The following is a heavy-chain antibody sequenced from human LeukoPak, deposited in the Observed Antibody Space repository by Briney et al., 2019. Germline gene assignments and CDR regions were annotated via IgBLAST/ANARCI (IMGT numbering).Heavy chain of an antibody. D-gene: IGHD3-3*01. CDR1: GFSINSAYY. V-gene: IGHV4-38-2*02. CDR2: INHSGTT. J-gene: IGHJ4*02. Sequence: SETLSLTCTVSGFSINSAYYWGWIRQPPGKGKEWIGAINHSGTTYHNPSFKSRVTISVDTSNNQFSLRLSYVTAADTAVYYCARLPRSVFGVDYIDYWGQETLVTVSS. CDR3: ARLPRSVFGVDYIDY.